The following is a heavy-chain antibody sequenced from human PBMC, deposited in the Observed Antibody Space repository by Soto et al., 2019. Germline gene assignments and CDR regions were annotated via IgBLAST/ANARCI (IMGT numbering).Heavy chain of an antibody. CDR2: IYPGDSDT. D-gene: IGHD3-10*01. V-gene: IGHV5-51*01. CDR1: GYTFTNYW. J-gene: IGHJ4*01. CDR3: ERKNALGYIISWFDAHFDY. Sequence: GGSLKISCKGSGYTFTNYWIAWVRQMPGKGLEWMGIIYPGDSDTKYSPSFQGQVTISADKSISAAYLQWSSLKVSDTAIYFCERKNALGYIISWFDAHFDYWGKVTQVTVS.